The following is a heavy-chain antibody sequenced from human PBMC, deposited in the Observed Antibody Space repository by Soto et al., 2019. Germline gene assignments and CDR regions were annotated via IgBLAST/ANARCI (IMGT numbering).Heavy chain of an antibody. CDR1: GGSISSYY. V-gene: IGHV4-59*01. CDR2: IYYSGST. Sequence: PSETLSLTCTVSGGSISSYYWSWIRQPPGKGLEWIGYIYYSGSTNYNPSLKSRVTISVDTSKNQFSLKLSSVTAADTAVYYCARSSRSITIFGVVTTDPFDPWGQGTLVTVSS. J-gene: IGHJ5*02. CDR3: ARSSRSITIFGVVTTDPFDP. D-gene: IGHD3-3*01.